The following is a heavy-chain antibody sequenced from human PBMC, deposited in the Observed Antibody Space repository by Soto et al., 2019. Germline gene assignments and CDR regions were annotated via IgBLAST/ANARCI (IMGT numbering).Heavy chain of an antibody. Sequence: GPTLVNPTQTLTLTCTFSGFSLSTSGMCVSWIRQPPGKALEWLALIDWDDDKYYSTSLKTRLTISKDTSKNQVVLTMTNMDPVDTATYYCARGVGDLLWKARPYYFDYWGQGTLVTVSS. V-gene: IGHV2-70*01. CDR1: GFSLSTSGMC. CDR3: ARGVGDLLWKARPYYFDY. J-gene: IGHJ4*02. CDR2: IDWDDDK. D-gene: IGHD3-10*01.